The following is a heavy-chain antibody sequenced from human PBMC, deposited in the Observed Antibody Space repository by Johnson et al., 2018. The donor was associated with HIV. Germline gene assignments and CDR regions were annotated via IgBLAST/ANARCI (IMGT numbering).Heavy chain of an antibody. CDR1: GFTFSSYW. J-gene: IGHJ3*02. CDR2: INWIGGST. CDR3: ARRAYYYDSSGYYSHAFDI. V-gene: IGHV3-74*01. Sequence: VQLVESGGGLVQPGGSLRLSCAASGFTFSSYWMHWVRQAPGKGLEWVSGINWIGGSTGYADSVTGRLTISRDNAKNTLYLQMNSLRAEDTGVHYCARRAYYYDSSGYYSHAFDIWGQGTMGTVSS. D-gene: IGHD3-22*01.